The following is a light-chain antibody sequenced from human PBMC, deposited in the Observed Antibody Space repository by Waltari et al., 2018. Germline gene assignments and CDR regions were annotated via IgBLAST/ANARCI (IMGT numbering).Light chain of an antibody. V-gene: IGKV1-39*01. CDR3: QQSYTTPPRT. CDR2: AAS. J-gene: IGKJ4*01. Sequence: DIQMTQSPSSLSASVGDRVTITCRASQGISSYLNWYQQKPGKAPKLQIYAASSLQSGVPSRFSGSGSGTDFTLTISSLQPEDFATYYCQQSYTTPPRTFGGGTKVEIK. CDR1: QGISSY.